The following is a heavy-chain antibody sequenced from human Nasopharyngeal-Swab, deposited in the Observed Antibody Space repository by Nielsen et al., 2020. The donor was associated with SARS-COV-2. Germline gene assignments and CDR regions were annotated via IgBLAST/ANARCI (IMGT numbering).Heavy chain of an antibody. J-gene: IGHJ5*02. CDR3: ATDRRQYYYDSSGYYYWRGFDP. D-gene: IGHD3-22*01. CDR2: FDPEDGET. Sequence: ASVKVSCKASGYTFTSYAMHWVRQAPGKGLEWMGGFDPEDGETIYAQKFQGRVTMTEDTSTDTAYMELSSLRSEDTAVYYCATDRRQYYYDSSGYYYWRGFDPWGQGTLVTVSS. V-gene: IGHV1-24*01. CDR1: GYTFTSYA.